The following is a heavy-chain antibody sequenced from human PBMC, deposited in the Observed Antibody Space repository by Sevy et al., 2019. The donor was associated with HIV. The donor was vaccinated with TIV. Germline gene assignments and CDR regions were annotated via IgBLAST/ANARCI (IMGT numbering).Heavy chain of an antibody. CDR1: GGSITSLY. J-gene: IGHJ4*02. V-gene: IGHV4-59*08. CDR3: AGENAWGRGYS. D-gene: IGHD1-26*01. Sequence: SETLSLTCPVSGGSITSLYWNWIRQPPGKGLEWIANIYYNGHVNYNPPLKSRVTLSLDTSKNQFSLGLSSVTAADTAMYYCAGENAWGRGYSWGQGTLVTVSS. CDR2: IYYNGHV.